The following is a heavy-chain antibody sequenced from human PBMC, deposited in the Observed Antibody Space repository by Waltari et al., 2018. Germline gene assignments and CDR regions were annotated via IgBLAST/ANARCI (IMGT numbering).Heavy chain of an antibody. CDR1: GFSRSSYS. Sequence: VQLVESGGGLVQPGGSLRLSCAASGFSRSSYSMNWVRQAPGRGLEWVSYISRSGSTIYYADSVKGRFTISRDSAKNSLYLQMNSLRDEDTAVYYCARVVARDWGQGTLVTVSS. V-gene: IGHV3-48*02. CDR2: ISRSGSTI. CDR3: ARVVARD. J-gene: IGHJ4*02.